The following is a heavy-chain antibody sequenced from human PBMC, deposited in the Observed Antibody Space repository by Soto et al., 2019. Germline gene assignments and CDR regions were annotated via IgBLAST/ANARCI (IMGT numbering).Heavy chain of an antibody. J-gene: IGHJ5*02. D-gene: IGHD6-13*01. CDR1: GFTFSSYA. V-gene: IGHV3-23*01. CDR3: ARDSSPCGSWTTWFDP. CDR2: ISGSGSTT. Sequence: GGSLRLSCAASGFTFSSYAMSWVRQAPGKGLEWVSAISGSGSTTYYADSVKGRFTISRDNSKNSLYLQMNSLRAEDTAVYYCARDSSPCGSWTTWFDPWGQGTLVTVSS.